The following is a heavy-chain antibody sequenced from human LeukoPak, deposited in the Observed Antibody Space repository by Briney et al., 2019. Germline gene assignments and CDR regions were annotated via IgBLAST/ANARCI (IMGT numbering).Heavy chain of an antibody. Sequence: GRSLRLSCAASGFTFDDYAMHWVRQAPGKGLEWVLGISWNSNSIGYADSVKGRFTISRDNAKNSLYLQMNSLRVEDTALYYCAKDVYYGSGREGVIDYWGQGTLVTVSS. CDR2: ISWNSNSI. CDR3: AKDVYYGSGREGVIDY. D-gene: IGHD3-10*01. CDR1: GFTFDDYA. V-gene: IGHV3-9*01. J-gene: IGHJ4*02.